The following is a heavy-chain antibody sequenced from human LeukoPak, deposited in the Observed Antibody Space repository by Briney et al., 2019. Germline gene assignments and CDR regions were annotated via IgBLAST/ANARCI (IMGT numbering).Heavy chain of an antibody. Sequence: PGGSLRLSCAASRFTFSNYWMTWVRQAPGKGLERVANINKDGGEKYYMESVKGRFTISRDNAKNSLYLQMNSLTVEDTAVYYCARDMGWQQFDQWGQGTLVTVSS. J-gene: IGHJ4*02. CDR1: RFTFSNYW. CDR3: ARDMGWQQFDQ. CDR2: INKDGGEK. V-gene: IGHV3-7*01. D-gene: IGHD5-24*01.